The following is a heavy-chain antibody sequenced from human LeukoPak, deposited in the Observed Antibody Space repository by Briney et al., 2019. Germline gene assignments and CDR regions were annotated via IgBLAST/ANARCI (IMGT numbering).Heavy chain of an antibody. CDR2: VNPNSGNT. V-gene: IGHV1-8*01. D-gene: IGHD3-9*01. J-gene: IGHJ4*02. CDR1: GYTFTSYD. Sequence: VASVKVSCKASGYTFTSYDINWVRQATGQGLEWMGWVNPNSGNTGYAQKFQGRVTMTRNTSISTAYMELSSLRSEDTAVYYCARRRINRDYFDYWGQGTLVTVSS. CDR3: ARRRINRDYFDY.